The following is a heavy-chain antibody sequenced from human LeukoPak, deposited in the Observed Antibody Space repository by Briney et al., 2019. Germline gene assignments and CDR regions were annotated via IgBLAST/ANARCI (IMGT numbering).Heavy chain of an antibody. CDR1: GGSLSSYY. CDR3: ARLGSENFDY. CDR2: IYTSGSS. V-gene: IGHV4-4*07. Sequence: SETLSLTCTVSGGSLSSYYWSWIRQPAGKGLEWIGRIYTSGSSNYNPSLKSRVTISVDTSKNQFSLKLSSVTAADTAVYYCARLGSENFDYWGQGTLVTVSS. J-gene: IGHJ4*02.